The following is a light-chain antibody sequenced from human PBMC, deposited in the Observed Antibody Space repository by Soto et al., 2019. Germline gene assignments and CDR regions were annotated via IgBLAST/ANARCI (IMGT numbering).Light chain of an antibody. CDR2: GAS. Sequence: EVVITQYPATLSVSPGERVALSCMASQSISINLAWIQQKPGQGPRLIMIGASTRATGVPDRFSGSGSGTEFTLTINSLQSDDFATYYCQQYDKSPPWTVGQGTKVDIK. J-gene: IGKJ1*01. CDR1: QSISIN. V-gene: IGKV3-15*01. CDR3: QQYDKSPPWT.